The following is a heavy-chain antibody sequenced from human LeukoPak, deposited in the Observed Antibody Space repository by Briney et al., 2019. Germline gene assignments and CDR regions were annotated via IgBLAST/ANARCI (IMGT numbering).Heavy chain of an antibody. CDR1: GGSIGTFH. J-gene: IGHJ5*02. D-gene: IGHD1-26*01. CDR3: ARSDGIVGEEAWFDP. Sequence: SETLSLTCSVSGGSIGTFHWHWIRQPPGKGLEWIGFIFTTEVTNYSPSLKSRVTISVDMSKNQFSLRLSSVTAADTAVYYCARSDGIVGEEAWFDPWGQGTLVTVSS. V-gene: IGHV4-4*09. CDR2: IFTTEVT.